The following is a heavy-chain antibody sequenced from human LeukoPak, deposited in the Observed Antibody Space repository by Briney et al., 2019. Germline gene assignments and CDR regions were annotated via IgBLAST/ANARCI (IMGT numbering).Heavy chain of an antibody. V-gene: IGHV3-23*01. CDR2: ISGSGGST. D-gene: IGHD3-10*01. CDR3: AKAGGLLWFGELFY. J-gene: IGHJ4*02. CDR1: GFTFSSYA. Sequence: GGSLRLSCAASGFTFSSYAMSWVRQAPGKGLEWVSAISGSGGSTYYADSVKSRFTISRDNSKNTLYLQMNSLRAEDTAVYYCAKAGGLLWFGELFYWGQGTLVTVSS.